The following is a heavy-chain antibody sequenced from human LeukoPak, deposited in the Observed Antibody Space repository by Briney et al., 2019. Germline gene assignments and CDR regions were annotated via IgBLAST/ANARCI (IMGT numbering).Heavy chain of an antibody. Sequence: SGGSLRLSCAASGFTFSSYNMNWVRQAPGKGLEWVSSITSSSSYIYYADSVKGRFTISRDNAKNSLYLQMDSLRVEDTAEYYCARDPYSGNYGAYYYYYMDVWGKGTTVTVSS. J-gene: IGHJ6*03. CDR1: GFTFSSYN. CDR3: ARDPYSGNYGAYYYYYMDV. CDR2: ITSSSSYI. V-gene: IGHV3-21*06. D-gene: IGHD1-26*01.